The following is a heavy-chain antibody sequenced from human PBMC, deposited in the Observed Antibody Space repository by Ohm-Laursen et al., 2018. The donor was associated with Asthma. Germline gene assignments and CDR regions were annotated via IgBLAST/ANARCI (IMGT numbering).Heavy chain of an antibody. CDR1: GFIFTNYG. CDR2: IWYDGSNK. CDR3: ARDGSRSGHYPRPHDY. V-gene: IGHV3-33*01. Sequence: SLRLSCAASGFIFTNYGMHWVRQAPGKGMEWVAVIWYDGSNKYYGDSVKGRFTISRDNSKNTVDLQMNSLRAEDTAVYYCARDGSRSGHYPRPHDYWGQGTLVTVSS. J-gene: IGHJ4*02. D-gene: IGHD3-22*01.